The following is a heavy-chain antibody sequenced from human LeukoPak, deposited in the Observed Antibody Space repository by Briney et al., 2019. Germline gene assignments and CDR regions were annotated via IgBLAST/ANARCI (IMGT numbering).Heavy chain of an antibody. D-gene: IGHD1-26*01. CDR2: INSYGNIT. CDR3: ARSYRGSPPRKVAFDI. V-gene: IGHV3-48*03. CDR1: GFTFSSFE. J-gene: IGHJ3*02. Sequence: PGGSLRLSCAASGFTFSSFEMNWVRQAPGKGLEWVSHINSYGNITYYVDSVKGRFTISRDNAKKSLYLQMNSLRAEDTAVYYCARSYRGSPPRKVAFDIWGQGTMVTVSS.